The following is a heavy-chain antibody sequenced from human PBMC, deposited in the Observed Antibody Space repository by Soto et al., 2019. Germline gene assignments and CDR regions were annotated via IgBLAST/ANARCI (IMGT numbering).Heavy chain of an antibody. CDR2: IKEDGSEE. V-gene: IGHV3-7*01. Sequence: EVQLVESGGGLVQLGGSLRLSCSASGLTFSSSWMSWARQAPGKGLQWVANIKEDGSEEYYLDSVKGRFTISRDNAKNSLYLQMNSLTAEDTAVYYCARDLGYQTLDYWGQGTLVTVSS. CDR1: GLTFSSSW. J-gene: IGHJ4*02. CDR3: ARDLGYQTLDY. D-gene: IGHD6-25*01.